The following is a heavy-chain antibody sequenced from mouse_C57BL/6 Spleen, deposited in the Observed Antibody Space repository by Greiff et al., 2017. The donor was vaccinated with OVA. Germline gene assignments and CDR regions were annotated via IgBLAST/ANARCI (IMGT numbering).Heavy chain of an antibody. Sequence: EVQRVESGGDLVKPGGSRRGAWSASGFTFSSYGMSWVRQTRAPRLEWVATIPALLSCTYHPDSVKGRFTISRDTAKNTLYLQMSSLKSEDTAMYYCARSTYYGSSPPHWYFDVWGTGTTVTVSS. CDR1: GFTFSSYG. J-gene: IGHJ1*03. V-gene: IGHV5-6*01. CDR2: IPALLSCT. D-gene: IGHD1-1*01. CDR3: ARSTYYGSSPPHWYFDV.